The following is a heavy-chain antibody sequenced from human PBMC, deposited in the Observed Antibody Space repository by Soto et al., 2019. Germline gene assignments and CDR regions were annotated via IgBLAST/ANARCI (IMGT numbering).Heavy chain of an antibody. V-gene: IGHV4-4*07. Sequence: PTGNLSLTCTVSGGSISSYYWSGIRQPAGKGLEWIGRIYTSGSTNYNPSLKSRVTMSVDTSKNQFSLKLSSVTAADTAVYYCASSNSSSWSNWSDPRGQGPLVTLYS. CDR1: GGSISSYY. CDR2: IYTSGST. D-gene: IGHD6-13*01. J-gene: IGHJ5*02. CDR3: ASSNSSSWSNWSDP.